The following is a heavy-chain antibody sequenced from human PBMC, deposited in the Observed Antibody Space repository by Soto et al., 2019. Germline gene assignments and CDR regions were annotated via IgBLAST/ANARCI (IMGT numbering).Heavy chain of an antibody. CDR2: IDWDDDK. D-gene: IGHD4-4*01. CDR1: GFSLSTSGMC. J-gene: IGHJ6*02. V-gene: IGHV2-70*11. CDR3: ARNDYRDYGMDV. Sequence: SGRTLVNPTQTLTLTCTFSGFSLSTSGMCVSWIRQPPGKALEWLARIDWDDDKYYSTSLKTRLTISKDTSKNQVVLTMTNMDTVDTATYYCARNDYRDYGMDVWGQGTTVTVSS.